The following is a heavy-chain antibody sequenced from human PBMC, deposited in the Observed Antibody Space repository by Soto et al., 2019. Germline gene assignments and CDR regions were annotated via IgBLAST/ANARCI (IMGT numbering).Heavy chain of an antibody. Sequence: QLQLQESGSGRVKPSQTLSLTCAVSGGSISSGGYSWSWIRQPPGKGLEWIGYIYHSGSTYYDPSLKSRVTISVDRSKNQFSLKLSSVTAAVTAVYYCARVPDRWGQGTLGTVSS. V-gene: IGHV4-30-2*01. J-gene: IGHJ5*02. D-gene: IGHD2-2*01. CDR1: GGSISSGGYS. CDR3: ARVPDR. CDR2: IYHSGST.